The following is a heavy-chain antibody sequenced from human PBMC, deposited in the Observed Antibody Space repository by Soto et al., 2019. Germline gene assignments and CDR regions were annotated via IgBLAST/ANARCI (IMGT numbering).Heavy chain of an antibody. CDR2: IYYSGST. CDR3: ARSVGVAAAGPFDY. Sequence: SETLSLTCTVSGGSISSYYWSWIRQPPGKGLEWIGYIYYSGSTNYNPSLKSRVTISVDTSKNQFSLKLSSVTAADTAVYYCARSVGVAAAGPFDYWGQGTLVTVSS. CDR1: GGSISSYY. J-gene: IGHJ4*02. V-gene: IGHV4-59*01. D-gene: IGHD6-13*01.